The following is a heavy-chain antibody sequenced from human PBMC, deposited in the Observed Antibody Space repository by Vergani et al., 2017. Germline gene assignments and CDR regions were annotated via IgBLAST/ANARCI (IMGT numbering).Heavy chain of an antibody. V-gene: IGHV3-9*01. CDR1: GFTFDDYA. Sequence: EVQLVESGGGLVQPGRSLRLSCAASGFTFDDYAMHWVRQAPGKGLEWVSGISWNSGSIGYADSVKGRFPISRDNDKNSLYLQMTSLRAEYTAVYYCARDLGNDQSSSWPNYYYYGMDVWGQGTTVTVSS. D-gene: IGHD6-13*01. J-gene: IGHJ6*02. CDR2: ISWNSGSI. CDR3: ARDLGNDQSSSWPNYYYYGMDV.